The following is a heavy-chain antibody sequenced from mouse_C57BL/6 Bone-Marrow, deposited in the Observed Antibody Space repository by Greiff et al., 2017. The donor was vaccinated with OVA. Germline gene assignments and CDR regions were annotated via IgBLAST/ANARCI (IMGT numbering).Heavy chain of an antibody. CDR1: GFSLTSYG. CDR2: IWRGGST. Sequence: VQGVESGPGLVQPSQSLSITCTVSGFSLTSYGVHWVRQSPGKGLEWLGVIWRGGSTDYNAAFMSRLSITKDNSKSQVFFKMNSLQADDTAIYYCAKELGPAYYFDYWGQGTTLTVSS. J-gene: IGHJ2*01. D-gene: IGHD4-1*01. V-gene: IGHV2-5*01. CDR3: AKELGPAYYFDY.